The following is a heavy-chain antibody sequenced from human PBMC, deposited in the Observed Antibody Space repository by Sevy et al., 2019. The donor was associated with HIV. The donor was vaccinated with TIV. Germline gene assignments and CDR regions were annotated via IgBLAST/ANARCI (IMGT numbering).Heavy chain of an antibody. V-gene: IGHV3-7*01. Sequence: GGSLRLSCAASGFTFSSYWMSWVHQAPGKVLEWLATINLDGSETFYVDSVKGRFTISRHNPRKSVYLQMTSLSAEDTAVYYCARLFYGSADYWGQGTLVTVSS. D-gene: IGHD3-10*01. CDR3: ARLFYGSADY. CDR2: INLDGSET. CDR1: GFTFSSYW. J-gene: IGHJ4*02.